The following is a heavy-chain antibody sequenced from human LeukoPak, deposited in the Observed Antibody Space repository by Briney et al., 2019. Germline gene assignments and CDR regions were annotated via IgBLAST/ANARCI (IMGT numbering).Heavy chain of an antibody. D-gene: IGHD2-2*01. J-gene: IGHJ4*02. CDR3: ATFYPAATGHDY. CDR2: INPNSGGT. Sequence: ASVKVSCKASGYTFTGYYMHWVRRAPGQGLAWMGWINPNSGGTNYAQKFQGRVTMTRDTSISTAYMELSRLRSDDTAVYYCATFYPAATGHDYWGQGTQVTVSS. CDR1: GYTFTGYY. V-gene: IGHV1-2*02.